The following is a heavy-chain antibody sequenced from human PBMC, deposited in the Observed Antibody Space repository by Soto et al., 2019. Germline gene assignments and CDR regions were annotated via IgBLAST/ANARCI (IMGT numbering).Heavy chain of an antibody. CDR2: ISGSGGST. CDR3: AKAGGIAVPGSHLDY. J-gene: IGHJ4*02. D-gene: IGHD6-19*01. V-gene: IGHV3-23*01. Sequence: EVQLLESGGGSVQPGGSLRLSCATSGFTFSSNAMSWVRQAPGKGLKWVSAISGSGGSTNYADSAEGRFTISRDNSKNTLYLQMSSLRAEDTAVYYGAKAGGIAVPGSHLDYWGQGTLVTVSS. CDR1: GFTFSSNA.